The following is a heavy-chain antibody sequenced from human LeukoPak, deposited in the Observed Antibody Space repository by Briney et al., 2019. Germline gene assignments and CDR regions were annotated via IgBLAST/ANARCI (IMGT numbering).Heavy chain of an antibody. D-gene: IGHD5-18*01. CDR1: GGSISSYY. Sequence: SETLSLTCTVSGGSISSYYWSWIRQPPGKGLEWIGYIYYSGSTNYNPSLKSRVTISVDTPKNQFSLKLSSVTAADTAVYYCAREVEPISAMDKRDWYFDLWGRGTLVTVSS. V-gene: IGHV4-59*01. CDR3: AREVEPISAMDKRDWYFDL. J-gene: IGHJ2*01. CDR2: IYYSGST.